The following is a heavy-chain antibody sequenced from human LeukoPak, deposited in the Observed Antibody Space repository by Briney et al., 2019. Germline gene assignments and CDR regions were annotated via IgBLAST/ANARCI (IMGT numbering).Heavy chain of an antibody. CDR2: IIPILGIA. CDR1: GGTFSSYA. D-gene: IGHD2-15*01. J-gene: IGHJ4*02. Sequence: SVKVSCKASGGTFSSYAISWVRQAPGQGLEWMGRIIPILGIANYAQKFQGRVTITADKSTSTAYMELSSLRSEDTAVYYCARDPGPILLLDPTLGYWGQGTLVTVSS. CDR3: ARDPGPILLLDPTLGY. V-gene: IGHV1-69*04.